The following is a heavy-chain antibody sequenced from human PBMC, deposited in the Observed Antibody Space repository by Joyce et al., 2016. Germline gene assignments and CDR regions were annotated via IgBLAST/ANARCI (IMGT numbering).Heavy chain of an antibody. Sequence: QRQLQESGPGLVKPSVTLSLTCTVSGGSISSSPYYWGGIRQPPGKGLEWIGSIYYSGSTYYIPSLKSGVSIPVDTAKNQFSLRLKSVTASDTAVYVCARQPGIAAAGPDYWGQGTLVTVSS. CDR1: GGSISSSPYY. CDR2: IYYSGST. D-gene: IGHD6-13*01. J-gene: IGHJ4*02. CDR3: ARQPGIAAAGPDY. V-gene: IGHV4-39*01.